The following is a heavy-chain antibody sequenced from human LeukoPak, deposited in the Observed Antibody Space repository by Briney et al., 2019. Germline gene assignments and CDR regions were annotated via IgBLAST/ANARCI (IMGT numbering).Heavy chain of an antibody. Sequence: PGGSLRLSCAASGFTVSSNYMSWVRQAPGKGLEWVSAISGSGGSTYYADSVKGRFTISRDNAKNTLYLQMNSLRAEDTAVYYCATLMVYASAFDYWGQGTLVTVSS. CDR3: ATLMVYASAFDY. V-gene: IGHV3-23*01. D-gene: IGHD2-8*01. J-gene: IGHJ4*02. CDR2: ISGSGGST. CDR1: GFTVSSNY.